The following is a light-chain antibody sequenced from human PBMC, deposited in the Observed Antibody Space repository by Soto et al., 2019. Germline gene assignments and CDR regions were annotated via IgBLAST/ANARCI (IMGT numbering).Light chain of an antibody. CDR1: SGHSRSA. J-gene: IGLJ2*01. CDR2: LNNDGSH. Sequence: QTVVTQSPSASASLGASVKLTCTLSSGHSRSAIAWHQQQPEKGPRYLMKLNNDGSHTKGDGIPDRFSGSSSGAERYLTISSLQSEDEADYYCQTWGTGLGVFGGGTKVTVL. V-gene: IGLV4-69*01. CDR3: QTWGTGLGV.